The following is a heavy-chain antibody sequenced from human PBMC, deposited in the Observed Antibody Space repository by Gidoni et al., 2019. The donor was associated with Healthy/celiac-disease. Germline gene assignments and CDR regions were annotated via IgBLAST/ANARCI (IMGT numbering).Heavy chain of an antibody. J-gene: IGHJ4*02. Sequence: QVQLQESGPGLVKPSETLSLTCTVPGGSISSYYWSWIRQPPGKGLEWIGYIYYSGSTNYNPSLKSRVTISVDTSKNQFSLKLSSVTAADTAVYYCARTHYYDSSGFFDYWGQGTLVTVSS. CDR3: ARTHYYDSSGFFDY. CDR1: GGSISSYY. V-gene: IGHV4-59*01. CDR2: IYYSGST. D-gene: IGHD3-22*01.